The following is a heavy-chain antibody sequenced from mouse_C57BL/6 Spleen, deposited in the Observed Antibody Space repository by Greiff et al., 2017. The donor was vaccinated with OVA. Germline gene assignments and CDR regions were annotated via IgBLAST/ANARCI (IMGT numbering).Heavy chain of an antibody. CDR2: IWSDGST. D-gene: IGHD1-1*01. CDR1: GFSLTSYG. Sequence: VQRVESGPGLVAPSQSLSITCTVSGFSLTSYGVHWVRQPPGKGLEWLVVIWSDGSTTYNSALKSRLSISKDNSKSQVFLKMNSLQTDDTAMYYCARHDYGSSYKAMDYWGQGTSVTVSS. CDR3: ARHDYGSSYKAMDY. V-gene: IGHV2-6-1*01. J-gene: IGHJ4*01.